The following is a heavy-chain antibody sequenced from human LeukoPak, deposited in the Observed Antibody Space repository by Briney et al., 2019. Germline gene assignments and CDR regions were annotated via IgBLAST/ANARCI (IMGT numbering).Heavy chain of an antibody. J-gene: IGHJ2*01. CDR1: NGSFSGYY. V-gene: IGHV4-34*01. D-gene: IGHD4-23*01. Sequence: PSETLSLTCAVYNGSFSGYYWSWIRQPPGKGLEWIGEINHSGSTNYNPSLKSRLTISVDKSKNQFSLKLSSVTAADTAVYYCARDLHGGNSFTSDWYFDLWGRGTQVTVSS. CDR3: ARDLHGGNSFTSDWYFDL. CDR2: INHSGST.